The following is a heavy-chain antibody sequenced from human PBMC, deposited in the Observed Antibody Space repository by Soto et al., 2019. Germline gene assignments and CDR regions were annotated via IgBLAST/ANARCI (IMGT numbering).Heavy chain of an antibody. CDR1: GYTFTGYY. CDR2: INPNSGGT. V-gene: IGHV1-2*04. Sequence: QVQLVQSGAEVKKPGASVKVSCKASGYTFTGYYMHWVRQAPRQGLEWMGWINPNSGGTNYAQKRQGWVTMTRDTSISTAYMELSRLRSDDTAVYYCAREAVTMVRGAYDYWGQGTLVTVSS. D-gene: IGHD3-10*01. CDR3: AREAVTMVRGAYDY. J-gene: IGHJ4*02.